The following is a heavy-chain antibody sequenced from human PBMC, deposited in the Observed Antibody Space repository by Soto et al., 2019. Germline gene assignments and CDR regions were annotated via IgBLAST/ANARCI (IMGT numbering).Heavy chain of an antibody. CDR3: AKTPISYCSSTSCYRYFDY. CDR2: INRDGSST. V-gene: IGHV3-74*01. CDR1: GFSFSSHW. Sequence: GGSLRLSCSASGFSFSSHWMHWIRQAPEKGLVWVSHINRDGSSTAYADSVKGRFTISRDNAKNTLYLQMDSLRADDTAVYYCAKTPISYCSSTSCYRYFDYWGRGTLVTVSS. J-gene: IGHJ4*02. D-gene: IGHD2-2*01.